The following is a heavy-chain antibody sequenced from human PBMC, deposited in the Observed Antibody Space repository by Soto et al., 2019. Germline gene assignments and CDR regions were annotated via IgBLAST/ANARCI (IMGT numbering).Heavy chain of an antibody. J-gene: IGHJ6*03. CDR2: ISSNSGTI. Sequence: GGSLRLSCAASGFTFSSYSMNWVRQAPGKGLEWVSYISSNSGTIYYADSVKGRFTISRDSAKNSLYLQMNSLRAEDTAVYYCARCNSYYVAVWGKGTTVTLSS. V-gene: IGHV3-48*01. CDR3: ARCNSYYVAV. CDR1: GFTFSSYS.